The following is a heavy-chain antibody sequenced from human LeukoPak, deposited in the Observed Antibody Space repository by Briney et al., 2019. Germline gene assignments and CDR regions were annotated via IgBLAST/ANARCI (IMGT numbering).Heavy chain of an antibody. J-gene: IGHJ4*02. CDR2: LSSDGSNK. CDR3: ASSPLGMGRDY. V-gene: IGHV3-30-3*01. D-gene: IGHD7-27*01. CDR1: GLTFSSYS. Sequence: GRSLRLSCAASGLTFSSYSMHWVRQAPGKGLEWMAVLSSDGSNKYYADSVKGRFTISRDNSKNTLSLQMNSLRAEDTAVYYCASSPLGMGRDYWGQGTLVTVSS.